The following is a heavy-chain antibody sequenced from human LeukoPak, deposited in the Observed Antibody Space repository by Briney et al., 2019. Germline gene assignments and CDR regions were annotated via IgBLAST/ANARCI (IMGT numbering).Heavy chain of an antibody. CDR3: AKRLRTGYNYGYPDY. Sequence: GGSLRLSCAASGFTFDDYAMHWVRQAPGKGLEWVSGISWNSGSIGYADSVKGRFTISRDNAKNSLYLQMNSLRAEDTAVYYCAKRLRTGYNYGYPDYWGQGTLVTVSS. CDR2: ISWNSGSI. V-gene: IGHV3-9*01. D-gene: IGHD5-18*01. J-gene: IGHJ4*02. CDR1: GFTFDDYA.